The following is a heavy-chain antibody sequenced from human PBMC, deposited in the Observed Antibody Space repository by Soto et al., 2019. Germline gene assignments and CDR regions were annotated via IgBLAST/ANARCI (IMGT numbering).Heavy chain of an antibody. CDR2: IYSGGST. D-gene: IGHD4-17*01. CDR1: GFTVSSNY. CDR3: ARFSDYNPAYYYYGMDV. J-gene: IGHJ6*04. Sequence: SLRLSCAASGFTVSSNYMSRVRQAPGKGLEWVSVIYSGGSTYYADSVKGRFTISRDNSKNTLYLQMNSLRAEDTAVYYCARFSDYNPAYYYYGMDVWGKGTTVTVSS. V-gene: IGHV3-53*01.